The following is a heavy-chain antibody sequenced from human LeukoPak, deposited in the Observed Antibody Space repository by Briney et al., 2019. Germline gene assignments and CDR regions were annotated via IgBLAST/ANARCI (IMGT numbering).Heavy chain of an antibody. CDR3: ARHSPSKVGFDY. Sequence: SETLSLTCTVSDASISSYSWSWIRQPPGKGLEWIGYIYSIGSSNYNPSLKSRVTISADTSKNQFSLKLNSVTAADTAVYYCARHSPSKVGFDYWGQGTLVAVPS. V-gene: IGHV4-59*08. D-gene: IGHD1-26*01. CDR2: IYSIGSS. CDR1: DASISSYS. J-gene: IGHJ4*02.